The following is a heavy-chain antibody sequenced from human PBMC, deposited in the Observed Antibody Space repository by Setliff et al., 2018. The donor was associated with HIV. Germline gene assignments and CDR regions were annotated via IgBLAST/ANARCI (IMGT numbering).Heavy chain of an antibody. CDR3: ARVVYTYYYMDV. J-gene: IGHJ6*03. D-gene: IGHD4-4*01. V-gene: IGHV4-30-4*08. CDR2: IYYSGST. CDR1: GASISRGNYY. Sequence: PSETLSLTCTVSGASISRGNYYWTWIRQRPGKGLEWIAFIYYSGSTYYSPSLKSRLMISVDTSKNQFSLNMTSVTAADTAVYFWARVVYTYYYMDVWGKGTTVTVSS.